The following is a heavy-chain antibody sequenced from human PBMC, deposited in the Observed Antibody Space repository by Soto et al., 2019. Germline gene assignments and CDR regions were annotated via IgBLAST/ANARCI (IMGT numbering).Heavy chain of an antibody. CDR2: VSKSDYT. CDR3: AREDSIIIPAVADF. Sequence: RGSLRLSCAVSGFNFMNYGINFFRHSPVKWLEWVSSVSKSDYTYYSESVKGRFTVSRDNAKNSVSLQMNNLRAEDTAVYYCAREDSIIIPAVADFWGQGTLVTVSS. CDR1: GFNFMNYG. J-gene: IGHJ4*02. D-gene: IGHD6-19*01. V-gene: IGHV3-21*01.